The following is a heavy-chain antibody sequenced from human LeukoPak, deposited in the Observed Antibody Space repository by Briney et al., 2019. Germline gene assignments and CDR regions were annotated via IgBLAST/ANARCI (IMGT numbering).Heavy chain of an antibody. D-gene: IGHD3-10*01. CDR3: ARDRWFPSPLGMDV. V-gene: IGHV4-30-4*01. CDR1: GGSISNGDHY. CDR2: IYYSGST. J-gene: IGHJ6*01. Sequence: SETLSLTCNVSGGSISNGDHYWSWIRQPPGKGLEWIGYIYYSGSTYYYPSLRSRVTISIDTSKNQFSLRLRSVTAADTAVYYCARDRWFPSPLGMDVWGQGTMVTVSS.